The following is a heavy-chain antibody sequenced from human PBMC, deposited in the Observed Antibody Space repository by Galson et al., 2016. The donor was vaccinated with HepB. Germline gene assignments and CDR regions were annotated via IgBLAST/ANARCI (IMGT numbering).Heavy chain of an antibody. CDR3: ASEGRFHWDDGNVGY. J-gene: IGHJ4*02. CDR1: GVSISNGDYY. V-gene: IGHV4-30-4*01. Sequence: TLSLTCAVSGVSISNGDYYWSWIRQHPGKGLECIGYIYFTGRTYNNPSLKSRVSLSFDTSKNQLSLKLNSVTAADTAVYYCASEGRFHWDDGNVGYWGQGTLVSVSS. D-gene: IGHD1-1*01. CDR2: IYFTGRT.